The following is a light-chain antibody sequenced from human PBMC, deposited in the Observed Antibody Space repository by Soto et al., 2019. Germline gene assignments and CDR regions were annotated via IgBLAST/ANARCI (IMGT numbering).Light chain of an antibody. J-gene: IGKJ2*03. CDR1: QGIYSR. Sequence: DIQMTQSPSSVSASVGDTVTITCRASQGIYSRLAWYQQKPGKAPELLIYATSTLQNGVPSRFSGSGSGTEFTLTISSLQPEDFATYFCLQRHTRPYSFGQGTRLDFK. CDR3: LQRHTRPYS. CDR2: ATS. V-gene: IGKV1D-12*01.